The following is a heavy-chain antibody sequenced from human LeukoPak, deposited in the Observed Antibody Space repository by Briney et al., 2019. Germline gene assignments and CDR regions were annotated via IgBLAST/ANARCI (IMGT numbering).Heavy chain of an antibody. J-gene: IGHJ4*02. CDR2: INPNSGGT. CDR1: GYTFTGYY. V-gene: IGHV1-2*06. CDR3: ARESCSSTSCSEDY. D-gene: IGHD2-2*01. Sequence: GASVKVSCKASGYTFTGYYMHWVRQAPGQGPEWMGRINPNSGGTNYAQKFQGRVTMTRDTSISTAYMELSRLRSDDTAVYYCARESCSSTSCSEDYWGQGTLVTVSS.